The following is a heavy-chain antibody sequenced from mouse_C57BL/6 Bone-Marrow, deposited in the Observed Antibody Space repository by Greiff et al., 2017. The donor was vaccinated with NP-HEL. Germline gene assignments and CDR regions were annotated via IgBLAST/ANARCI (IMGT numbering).Heavy chain of an antibody. D-gene: IGHD2-4*01. Sequence: EVKLMESGGGLVQPGGSLKLSCAASGFTFSDYYMYWVRQTPEKRLEWVAYISNGGGSTYYPDTVKGRFTISRDNAKNTLYLQMSRLKSEDTAMYDCARHGGLRGGYYAMDYWGQGTSVTVSS. CDR3: ARHGGLRGGYYAMDY. J-gene: IGHJ4*01. CDR1: GFTFSDYY. CDR2: ISNGGGST. V-gene: IGHV5-12*01.